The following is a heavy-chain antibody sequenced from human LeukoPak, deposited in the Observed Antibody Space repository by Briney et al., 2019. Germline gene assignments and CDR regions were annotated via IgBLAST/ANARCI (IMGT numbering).Heavy chain of an antibody. CDR2: TSAYNGNT. D-gene: IGHD3-22*01. Sequence: ASVKVSCKASGYTFISYGINWVRQAPGQGLEWMGWTSAYNGNTNYAQKLQGRVTMTTDTSTSTDYMELRSLRSDDTAVYYCARDANPSYYCDSSGYSGAFDMWGQGTMVTVSS. V-gene: IGHV1-18*01. CDR3: ARDANPSYYCDSSGYSGAFDM. CDR1: GYTFISYG. J-gene: IGHJ3*02.